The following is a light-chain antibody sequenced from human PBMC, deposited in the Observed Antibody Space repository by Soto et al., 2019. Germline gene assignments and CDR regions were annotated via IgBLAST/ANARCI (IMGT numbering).Light chain of an antibody. CDR2: DAS. Sequence: EIVMTQSPAILSVSPGERATLSCRASQSVGSNLAWYQQKPGQAPSLLIYDASTCATGIPARFSGSGSGTDFTLTISSLKSQDFAVCYCHQYYKWPLTFDGRTKVEI. CDR3: HQYYKWPLT. CDR1: QSVGSN. J-gene: IGKJ4*01. V-gene: IGKV3-15*01.